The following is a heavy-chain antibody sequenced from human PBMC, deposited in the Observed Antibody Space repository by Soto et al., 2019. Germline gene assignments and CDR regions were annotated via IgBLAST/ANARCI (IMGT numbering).Heavy chain of an antibody. V-gene: IGHV4-30-4*01. D-gene: IGHD3-9*01. J-gene: IGHJ4*02. Sequence: SETLSLTCTVSGGSISSGDYYWSWIRQPPGKGLEWIGYIYYSGSTYYNPSLKSRVTISRDTSKNQFSLNLSSVTAADTAVYCCAREMGLAPTGTSMYFDYWGQGTLVTVSS. CDR3: AREMGLAPTGTSMYFDY. CDR2: IYYSGST. CDR1: GGSISSGDYY.